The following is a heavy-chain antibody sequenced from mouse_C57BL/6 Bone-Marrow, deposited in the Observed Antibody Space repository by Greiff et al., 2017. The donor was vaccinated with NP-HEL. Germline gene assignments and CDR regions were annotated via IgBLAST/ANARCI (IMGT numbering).Heavy chain of an antibody. CDR1: GYTFTDYY. V-gene: IGHV1-19*01. Sequence: EVQLQESGPVLVKPGASVKMSCKASGYTFTDYYMNWVKQSHGKSLEWIGVINPYNGGTSYNQKFKGKATLTVNKSSSTAYMELNSLTSEDSAVYYCAANWDQAWFAYWGQGTLVTVSA. J-gene: IGHJ3*01. CDR3: AANWDQAWFAY. CDR2: INPYNGGT. D-gene: IGHD4-1*01.